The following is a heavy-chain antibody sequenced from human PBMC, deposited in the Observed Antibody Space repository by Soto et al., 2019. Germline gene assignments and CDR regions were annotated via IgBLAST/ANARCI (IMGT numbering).Heavy chain of an antibody. CDR2: MYNTGST. D-gene: IGHD2-21*02. CDR3: ARDLWGYCGADCYPLDV. CDR1: GGSIRSYY. J-gene: IGHJ6*02. Sequence: SETLSLTCTVSGGSIRSYYLTWIRQPPWKGLEWIGYMYNTGSTIYNPSLKSRVTISVDTSKNQFSLKLNSVTAADTAVYYCARDLWGYCGADCYPLDVWGQGATVTVS. V-gene: IGHV4-59*01.